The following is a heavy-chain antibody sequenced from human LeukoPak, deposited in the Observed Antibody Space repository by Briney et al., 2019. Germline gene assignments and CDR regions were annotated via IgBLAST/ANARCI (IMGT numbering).Heavy chain of an antibody. J-gene: IGHJ3*02. CDR2: INAGNGNT. D-gene: IGHD5-12*01. CDR3: ARAQKGLRGAFDI. Sequence: GASVKVSCKASGYTFTSYAMHWVRQAPGQRLEWIGWINAGNGNTKYSQKFQGRVTITRDTSASTAYMELSSLRSEDTAVYYCARAQKGLRGAFDIWGQGTMVTVSS. V-gene: IGHV1-3*01. CDR1: GYTFTSYA.